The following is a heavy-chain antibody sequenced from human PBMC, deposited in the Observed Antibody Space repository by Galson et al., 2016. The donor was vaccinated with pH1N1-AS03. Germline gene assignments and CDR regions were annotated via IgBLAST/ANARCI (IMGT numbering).Heavy chain of an antibody. D-gene: IGHD5-18*01. CDR1: GDSISTSNW. J-gene: IGHJ6*02. V-gene: IGHV4-4*02. Sequence: TLSLTCAVSGDSISTSNWWSWVRPPPGKGLEWIGEVSHAGRTNYSPSLKSRATISLDKSKNQFSLQLTSVTAADTAVYYCARDVLPYSLGLDVWGQGTTVTVSS. CDR2: VSHAGRT. CDR3: ARDVLPYSLGLDV.